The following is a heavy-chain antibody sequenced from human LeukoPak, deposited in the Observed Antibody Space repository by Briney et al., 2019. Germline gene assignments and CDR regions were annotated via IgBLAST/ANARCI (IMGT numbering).Heavy chain of an antibody. Sequence: PGGSLRLSCAASGFTFSSSWMDWVRQAPGKGLEWVANIKEDGSLTFYVDSVKGRFTISRDNAKNSLYLQMNSLRVDDTAVYYCARDSRIMGAPGAFDYWGQGTLVTVSS. CDR1: GFTFSSSW. CDR3: ARDSRIMGAPGAFDY. D-gene: IGHD1-26*01. CDR2: IKEDGSLT. V-gene: IGHV3-7*03. J-gene: IGHJ4*02.